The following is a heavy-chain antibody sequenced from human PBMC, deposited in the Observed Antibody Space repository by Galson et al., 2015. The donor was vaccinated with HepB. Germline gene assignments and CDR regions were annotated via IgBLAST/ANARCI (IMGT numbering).Heavy chain of an antibody. CDR3: ARDIWGSSSGTDY. V-gene: IGHV3-74*01. Sequence: SLRLSCAASGFTFNTYWMHWVRQTPGKGLVWVSLITSDGSSATYADSVKGRFTISRDNAKNTLYLQMNSLRAEDTAMYYCARDIWGSSSGTDYWGQGTLVTVSS. CDR2: ITSDGSSA. D-gene: IGHD6-6*01. CDR1: GFTFNTYW. J-gene: IGHJ4*02.